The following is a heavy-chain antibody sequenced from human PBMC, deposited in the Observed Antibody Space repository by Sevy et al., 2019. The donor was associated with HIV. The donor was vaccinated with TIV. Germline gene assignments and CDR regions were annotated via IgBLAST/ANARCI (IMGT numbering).Heavy chain of an antibody. D-gene: IGHD3-16*01. Sequence: GRSLRLSCAASGFTFSSYSMNWVRQAPGKGLEWISYISSSSSTIYYADSVKGRFTISRDNAKNSLSLQMNSLGDEDTAVYYCARDALDYVGGNTYNWSDPWGQGTLVTVSS. CDR1: GFTFSSYS. J-gene: IGHJ5*02. CDR2: ISSSSSTI. CDR3: ARDALDYVGGNTYNWSDP. V-gene: IGHV3-48*02.